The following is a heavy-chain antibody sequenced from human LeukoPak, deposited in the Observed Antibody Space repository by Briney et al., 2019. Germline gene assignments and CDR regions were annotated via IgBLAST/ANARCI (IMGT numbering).Heavy chain of an antibody. CDR1: GYTLTELS. Sequence: ASVTVSCKVSGYTLTELSMHWVRQAPGKGLEWMGGFDPEDGETIYPQKFQGRVTMTEDTSTDTAYMELSSLRSEDTAVYYCATFGLSPPDFDYWGQGTLVTVSS. D-gene: IGHD3-10*01. CDR3: ATFGLSPPDFDY. J-gene: IGHJ4*02. CDR2: FDPEDGET. V-gene: IGHV1-24*01.